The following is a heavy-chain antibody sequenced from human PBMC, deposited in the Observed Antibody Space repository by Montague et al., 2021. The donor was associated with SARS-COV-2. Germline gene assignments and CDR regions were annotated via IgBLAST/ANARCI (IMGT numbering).Heavy chain of an antibody. J-gene: IGHJ5*02. D-gene: IGHD2-2*01. CDR1: GGSISSGGYY. CDR2: ISYSGGT. V-gene: IGHV4-39*01. CDR3: ARHIAVTVVVPTAVLGWFDH. Sequence: SETLSLTCTVSGGSISSGGYYWGWIRQPPGKGLEWIGRISYSGGTNYNPSLKSRVTISVDTSKNQFSLKLSSVTAADTAVYYCARHIAVTVVVPTAVLGWFDHWGQGTLVTVSS.